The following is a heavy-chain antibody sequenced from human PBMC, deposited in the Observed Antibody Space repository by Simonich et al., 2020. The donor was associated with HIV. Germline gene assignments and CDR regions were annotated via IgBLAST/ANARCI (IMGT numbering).Heavy chain of an antibody. D-gene: IGHD3-9*01. CDR1: GHTLTELS. J-gene: IGHJ2*01. V-gene: IGHV1-24*01. CDR3: ATWEVKDYVLTGYTYWYFDL. Sequence: QVKLVQSGAEEKKPGASVKGSCKGYGHTLTELSMNWVRKAPGKGLEWMRSFDPKDSHTIYAQKYHGRVSMTEDTSTESAYMELSSLRSDDTAVYYCATWEVKDYVLTGYTYWYFDLWGRGTLVTVSS. CDR2: FDPKDSHT.